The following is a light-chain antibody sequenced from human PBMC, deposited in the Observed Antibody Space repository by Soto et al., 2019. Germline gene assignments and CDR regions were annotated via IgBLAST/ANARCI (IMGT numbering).Light chain of an antibody. V-gene: IGKV1-5*03. Sequence: DIPMTQSPSTLSASVGDRVTITCRASQSISTWLAWYQQKPGKAPKLLIYKASNLEGGVPSRFSGSGSGTEFTITINILQPDDFATYYCQQYTTYPLSFGGGTTVEIK. CDR3: QQYTTYPLS. CDR1: QSISTW. J-gene: IGKJ4*01. CDR2: KAS.